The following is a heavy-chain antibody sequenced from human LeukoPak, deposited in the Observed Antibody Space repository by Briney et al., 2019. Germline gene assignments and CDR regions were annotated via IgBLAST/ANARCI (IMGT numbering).Heavy chain of an antibody. CDR3: ARHLSGYSREFDY. Sequence: PSETLSLTCTVSGGSTSSSSYYWGWIRQPPGQGLGWIGGIYYSGSTYYNPSLKSRVTISVDTSKNQFSLKLSSVTAADTAVYYCARHLSGYSREFDYWGQGTLVTVSS. CDR1: GGSTSSSSYY. J-gene: IGHJ4*02. D-gene: IGHD3-22*01. CDR2: IYYSGST. V-gene: IGHV4-39*01.